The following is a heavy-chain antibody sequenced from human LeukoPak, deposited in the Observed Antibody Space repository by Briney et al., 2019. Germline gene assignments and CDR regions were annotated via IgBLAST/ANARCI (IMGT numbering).Heavy chain of an antibody. D-gene: IGHD5-18*01. J-gene: IGHJ4*02. V-gene: IGHV3-23*01. CDR3: ARGGTYSYSYLSDY. Sequence: GRSLRLSCAASGFTFSSYAMSWVRQAPGKGLEWISDISGSGTNTYYADSVRGRFTISRDDSKSTLYLQMNTLRAEDTAVYCCARGGTYSYSYLSDYWGQGTLVTVSS. CDR1: GFTFSSYA. CDR2: ISGSGTNT.